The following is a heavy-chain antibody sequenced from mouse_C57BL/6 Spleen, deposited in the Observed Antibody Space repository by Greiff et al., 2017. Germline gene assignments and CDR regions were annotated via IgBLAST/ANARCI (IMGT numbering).Heavy chain of an antibody. J-gene: IGHJ4*01. V-gene: IGHV1-26*01. CDR1: GYTFTDYY. CDR2: INPNNGGT. CDR3: ARSLYGSYAMDD. Sequence: VQLQQSGPELVKPGASVKISCKASGYTFTDYYMNWVKQSHGKSLEWIGDINPNNGGTSYNQKFKGKATLTVDKSSSTAYMELRSLTSEDSAVYYCARSLYGSYAMDDWGQGTSVTVSS. D-gene: IGHD1-1*02.